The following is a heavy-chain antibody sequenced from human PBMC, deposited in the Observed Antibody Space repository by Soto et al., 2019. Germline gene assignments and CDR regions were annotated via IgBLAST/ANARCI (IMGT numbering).Heavy chain of an antibody. CDR1: GFTFSSYS. D-gene: IGHD3-22*01. CDR3: ARPPYYYDSSGLGY. J-gene: IGHJ4*02. CDR2: ISSSSSYI. V-gene: IGHV3-21*01. Sequence: EVQLVESGGGLVKPGGSLRLSCAASGFTFSSYSMNWVRQAPGKGLEWVSSISSSSSYIYYAVSVKGRFTISRDNAKNSLYLQMNCLRAEDTAVYYCARPPYYYDSSGLGYWGQGTLVTVSS.